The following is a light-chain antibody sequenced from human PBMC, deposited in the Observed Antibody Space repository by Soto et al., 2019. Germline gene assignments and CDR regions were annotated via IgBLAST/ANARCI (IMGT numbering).Light chain of an antibody. V-gene: IGLV1-40*01. CDR3: QSYDSSLSGYV. Sequence: QSVLTQPPSVSGAPGQRVTISCTGSSSNIGAGYYVHWYQQLPGTAPKLLIYAYNNRPSGVPDRFSGSKSGTSASLAITGLQAEDEADYYCQSYDSSLSGYVFGTGTKLTVL. CDR1: SSNIGAGYY. CDR2: AYN. J-gene: IGLJ1*01.